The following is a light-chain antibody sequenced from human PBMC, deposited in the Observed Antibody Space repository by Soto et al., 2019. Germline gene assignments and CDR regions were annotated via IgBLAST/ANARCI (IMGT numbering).Light chain of an antibody. V-gene: IGKV3-20*01. CDR2: GAS. J-gene: IGKJ5*01. CDR3: QQDGCSPIT. CDR1: QSVSSNY. Sequence: EIGLTHPPGTLSLSPRERATLSCRASQSVSSNYLAWYQQKPGQAPRLLMDGASSRATGIPDRLSGSGSGTDFTLTISILEPEDFAVYYCQQDGCSPITFGQGTRLE.